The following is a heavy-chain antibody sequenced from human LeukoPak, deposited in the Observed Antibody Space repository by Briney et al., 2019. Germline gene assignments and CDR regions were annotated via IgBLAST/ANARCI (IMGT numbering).Heavy chain of an antibody. Sequence: GGSLRLSCAASGFTFNTFNMSWVRQAPGKGLEWVSAISGSGGSTYYADSVKGRFTISRDNSKNTLYLQMNSLRAEDTAVYYCAKGSFYTSGTYYFDYWGQGTLATVSS. CDR3: AKGSFYTSGTYYFDY. V-gene: IGHV3-23*01. CDR2: ISGSGGST. CDR1: GFTFNTFN. D-gene: IGHD3-10*01. J-gene: IGHJ4*02.